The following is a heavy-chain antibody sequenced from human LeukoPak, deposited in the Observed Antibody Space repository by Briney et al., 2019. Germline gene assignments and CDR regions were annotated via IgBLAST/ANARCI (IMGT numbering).Heavy chain of an antibody. V-gene: IGHV4-34*01. CDR1: GGSFSGNY. D-gene: IGHD4-17*01. CDR2: INHSGST. CDR3: ARGGPTVTTEWFDP. Sequence: PSETLSLTCAVYGGSFSGNYWSWIRQPPEKGLEWIGEINHSGSTNYNPSLKSRVTISLDTSKNQFSLKLSSVTAADTAVYYCARGGPTVTTEWFDPWGQGTLVTVSS. J-gene: IGHJ5*02.